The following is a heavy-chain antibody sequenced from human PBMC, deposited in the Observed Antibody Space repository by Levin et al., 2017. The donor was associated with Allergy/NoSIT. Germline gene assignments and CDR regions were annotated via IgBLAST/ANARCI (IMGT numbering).Heavy chain of an antibody. Sequence: GALKISCAVSGFTFSNYRMHWVRQAPGKGLVWVSRILSDGTYTGYADSVQGRFTISRDNAKNTLFLQMDSLSAEDTAVYYCARDGGTNNHDWYFDLWGRGTLVTVSS. CDR2: ILSDGTYT. CDR3: ARDGGTNNHDWYFDL. J-gene: IGHJ2*01. CDR1: GFTFSNYR. V-gene: IGHV3-74*01. D-gene: IGHD1-14*01.